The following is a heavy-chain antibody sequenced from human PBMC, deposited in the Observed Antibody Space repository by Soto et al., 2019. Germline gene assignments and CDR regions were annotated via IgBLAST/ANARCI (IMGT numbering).Heavy chain of an antibody. CDR3: AKHANGWFDP. CDR2: VHYSGPA. D-gene: IGHD2-8*01. Sequence: QVQLQESGPGLVKPSATLSLTCTVTGGSISGYYWSWIRQPPGKGLECIAYVHYSGPANYNSSLKSRVTISVDTSKSQSSLKLTSVSAADTALYFCAKHANGWFDPWGQGTLVTVSS. J-gene: IGHJ5*02. CDR1: GGSISGYY. V-gene: IGHV4-59*08.